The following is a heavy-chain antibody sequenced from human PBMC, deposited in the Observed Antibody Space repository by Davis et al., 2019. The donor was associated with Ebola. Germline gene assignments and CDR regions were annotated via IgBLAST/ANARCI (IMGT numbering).Heavy chain of an antibody. D-gene: IGHD3-3*01. Sequence: GESLKISCAASGFTFSSYAMHWVRQAPGKGLEWVAVISYDGSNKYYADSVKGRFTISRDNSRYTLFLQMNSLRAEDTAVYYCAGGDFWSGRFDYWGQEPWSPSPQ. V-gene: IGHV3-30*04. J-gene: IGHJ4*01. CDR2: ISYDGSNK. CDR3: AGGDFWSGRFDY. CDR1: GFTFSSYA.